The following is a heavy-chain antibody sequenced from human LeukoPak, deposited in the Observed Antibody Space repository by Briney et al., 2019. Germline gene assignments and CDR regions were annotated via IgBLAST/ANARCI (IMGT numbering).Heavy chain of an antibody. V-gene: IGHV1-2*01. CDR2: INPDIDVT. CDR3: VRGEASNWYIA. Sequence: ASVKVSCTTSGYTFTAYNIHWVRQAPGQGLEWMGRINPDIDVTNLAQKFQGRVTVTRDTSTTTVSMELNRLISNDPGILFCVRGEASNWYIAWGQGTLVTVSS. D-gene: IGHD1/OR15-1a*01. J-gene: IGHJ4*02. CDR1: GYTFTAYN.